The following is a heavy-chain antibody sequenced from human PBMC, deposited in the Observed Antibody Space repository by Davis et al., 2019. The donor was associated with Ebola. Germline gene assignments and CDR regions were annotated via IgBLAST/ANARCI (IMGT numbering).Heavy chain of an antibody. V-gene: IGHV3-7*03. CDR3: ARGGSGWLVYSPFDP. Sequence: GGSLRLSCAASGFTFSSYWMSWVRQAPVKGLEWVANIKQDGSEKYYVDSVKGRFTISRDNAKNSLYLQMNSLRAEDTAVYYCARGGSGWLVYSPFDPWGQGTLVTVSS. CDR2: IKQDGSEK. J-gene: IGHJ5*02. CDR1: GFTFSSYW. D-gene: IGHD6-19*01.